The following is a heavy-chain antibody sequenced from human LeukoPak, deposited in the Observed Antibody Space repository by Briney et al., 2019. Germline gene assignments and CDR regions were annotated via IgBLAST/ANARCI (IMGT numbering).Heavy chain of an antibody. CDR1: GFTVSNYW. J-gene: IGHJ4*02. V-gene: IGHV3-7*01. Sequence: PGGSLRLSCAVSGFTVSNYWMSWGRQAPGKGLEWVANIKKDGSEKCYVDSVKGRFTISRDNAKNSLYLQMNRLRAEDTAVYYCAAGAYWGQGTQVTVSS. CDR2: IKKDGSEK. CDR3: AAGAY. D-gene: IGHD3-10*01.